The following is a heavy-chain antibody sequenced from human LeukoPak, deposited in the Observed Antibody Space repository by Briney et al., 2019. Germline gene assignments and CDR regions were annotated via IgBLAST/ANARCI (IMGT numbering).Heavy chain of an antibody. CDR2: IHYSGST. Sequence: PSETLSLTCTVPGGSISGYYWSWIPQPPGQGLEWIGYIHYSGSTNYNPSLKSRVTISLDMSKHQFSLKLNSVTAADTAVYYCAREGQWLPDWFDHWGQGTLVTVSS. CDR3: AREGQWLPDWFDH. CDR1: GGSISGYY. J-gene: IGHJ5*02. V-gene: IGHV4-59*01. D-gene: IGHD6-19*01.